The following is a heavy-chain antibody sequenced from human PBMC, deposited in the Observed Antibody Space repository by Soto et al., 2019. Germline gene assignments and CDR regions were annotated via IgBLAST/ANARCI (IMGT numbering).Heavy chain of an antibody. CDR3: ARDRWEQAPPRYYYGMDV. CDR2: ISFDGKNK. J-gene: IGHJ6*02. D-gene: IGHD1-26*01. V-gene: IGHV3-30*04. Sequence: GGSLTLSCAVSGGTFNRHAINWVRQAPGKGLEWVAVISFDGKNKYYGDSVEGRFTVSRENFNNTVYLQMNSLRGEDTAVYFCARDRWEQAPPRYYYGMDVWGQGTTVTVSS. CDR1: GGTFNRHA.